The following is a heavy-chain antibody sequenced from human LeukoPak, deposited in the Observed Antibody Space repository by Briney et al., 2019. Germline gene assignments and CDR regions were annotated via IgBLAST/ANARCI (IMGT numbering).Heavy chain of an antibody. Sequence: SETLSLTCAVSGGSISSSNWWSWVRQPPGKGLEWIGSIYYSGSTYYNPSLKSRVTISVDTSKNQFSLKLSSVTAADTAVYYCARKGWFGELYFDYWGQGTLVTVSS. V-gene: IGHV4-4*02. D-gene: IGHD3-10*01. CDR2: IYYSGST. CDR3: ARKGWFGELYFDY. J-gene: IGHJ4*02. CDR1: GGSISSSNW.